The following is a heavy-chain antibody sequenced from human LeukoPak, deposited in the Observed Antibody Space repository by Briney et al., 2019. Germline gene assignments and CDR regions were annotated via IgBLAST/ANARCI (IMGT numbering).Heavy chain of an antibody. Sequence: GGSLRLSCAPSGFTLSSFAMHWVGQAPGKGLEYLSAIYSDGSRTYYADSVKGRFTISRDNSKNTLYFEMSSLRVEDTAVYYCVKSPGSGWPVWGQGTLLTVSS. D-gene: IGHD6-19*01. CDR1: GFTLSSFA. CDR3: VKSPGSGWPV. J-gene: IGHJ4*02. V-gene: IGHV3-64D*06. CDR2: IYSDGSRT.